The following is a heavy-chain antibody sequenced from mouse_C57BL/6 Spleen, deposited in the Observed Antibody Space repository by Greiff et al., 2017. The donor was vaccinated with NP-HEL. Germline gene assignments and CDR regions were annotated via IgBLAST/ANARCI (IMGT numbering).Heavy chain of an antibody. CDR1: GYTFTSYW. Sequence: QVHVKQSGTELVKPGASVKLSCKASGYTFTSYWMHWVKQRPGQGLEWIGNINPSNGGTNYNEKFKSKATLTVDKSSSTAYMQLSSLTSEDSAVYYCAREDYVAEAWFAYWGQGTLVTVSA. J-gene: IGHJ3*01. CDR3: AREDYVAEAWFAY. CDR2: INPSNGGT. D-gene: IGHD2-4*01. V-gene: IGHV1-53*01.